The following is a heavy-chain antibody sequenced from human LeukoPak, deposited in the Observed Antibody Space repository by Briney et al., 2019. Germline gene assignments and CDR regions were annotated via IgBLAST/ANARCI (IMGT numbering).Heavy chain of an antibody. Sequence: KPSETLSLTCTVSGGSISSYYWSWIRQPPGKGLEWIGYIYYSGSTNYNPSLKSRVTISVDTSKNQFSLKLSSVTAADTAVYFCARAGSSSYALYSWGPGTLVTVSS. CDR3: ARAGSSSYALYS. CDR1: GGSISSYY. D-gene: IGHD5-12*01. CDR2: IYYSGST. V-gene: IGHV4-59*01. J-gene: IGHJ5*02.